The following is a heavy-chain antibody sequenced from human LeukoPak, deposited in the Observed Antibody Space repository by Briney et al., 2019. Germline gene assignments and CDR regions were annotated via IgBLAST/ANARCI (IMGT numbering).Heavy chain of an antibody. V-gene: IGHV4-34*01. D-gene: IGHD5-18*01. J-gene: IGHJ4*02. CDR2: INHSGST. CDR3: ARGRSHRGYSYGYGY. CDR1: GGSFSGYY. Sequence: PSETLSLTCAVYGGSFSGYYWSWIRQPPGKGLEWIGEINHSGSTNYNPSLKSRVTISVDTSKNQFSLKLSSVTAADTAVYYCARGRSHRGYSYGYGYWGQGTLATVSS.